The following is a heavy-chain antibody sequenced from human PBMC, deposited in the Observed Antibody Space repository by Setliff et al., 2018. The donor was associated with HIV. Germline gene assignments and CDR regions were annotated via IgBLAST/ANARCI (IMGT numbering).Heavy chain of an antibody. V-gene: IGHV4-4*07. CDR3: ARGGYGSGNAYYFAD. Sequence: SETLSLTCTVSGGSISTDYWTWVRQSAGKGLEWIGRIQTSEGTKYNPSLNSRVTVSIDTPKNQFSLDLTSVTAADTAVYYWARGGYGSGNAYYFADWGQGTLVTV. CDR2: IQTSEGT. CDR1: GGSISTDY. J-gene: IGHJ4*02. D-gene: IGHD3-10*01.